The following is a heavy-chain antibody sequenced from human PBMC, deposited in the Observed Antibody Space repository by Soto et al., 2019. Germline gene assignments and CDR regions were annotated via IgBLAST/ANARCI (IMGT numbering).Heavy chain of an antibody. J-gene: IGHJ4*02. CDR2: INAGNGNT. CDR3: ARSIVVVTALDY. V-gene: IGHV1-3*01. D-gene: IGHD2-21*02. CDR1: GYTYTIDA. Sequence: ASVKVSWKTSGYTYTIDAMRWVRQKKRQRLEWMGWINAGNGNTKYSQKFQGRVTITRDTSASTAYMELSSLRSEDTAVYYCARSIVVVTALDYWGQGTLVTVSS.